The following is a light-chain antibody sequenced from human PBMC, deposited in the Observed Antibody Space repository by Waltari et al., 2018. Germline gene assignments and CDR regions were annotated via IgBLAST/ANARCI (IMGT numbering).Light chain of an antibody. CDR1: QSVLYNSNKKNY. J-gene: IGKJ1*01. Sequence: DIVMTQSPDSLALSLGERATINCKSSQSVLYNSNKKNYVAWYQQRPRQPPKLLISWASMREAGVPDRFSGSGSGTDFTLTISSLQAEDVAVYNCQQYYITPWAFGQGTKVEIK. CDR3: QQYYITPWA. V-gene: IGKV4-1*01. CDR2: WAS.